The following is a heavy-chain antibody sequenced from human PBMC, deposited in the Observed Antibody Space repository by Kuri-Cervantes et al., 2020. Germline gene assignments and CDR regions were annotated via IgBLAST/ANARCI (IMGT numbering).Heavy chain of an antibody. CDR1: GFTFSSYG. CDR3: AKDMDSYGGPFDY. J-gene: IGHJ4*02. Sequence: GGSLRLSCAASGFTFSSYGVHWVRQAPGKGLEWVAVIWYDGSNKYYADSVKGRFTISRDNSKNTLYLQMNSLRAEDTAVYYCAKDMDSYGGPFDYWGQGTLVTVSS. D-gene: IGHD5-18*01. V-gene: IGHV3-30*02. CDR2: IWYDGSNK.